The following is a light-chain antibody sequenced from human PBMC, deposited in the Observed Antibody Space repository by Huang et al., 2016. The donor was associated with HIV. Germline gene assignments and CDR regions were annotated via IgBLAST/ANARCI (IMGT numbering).Light chain of an antibody. CDR1: QSVSIN. Sequence: EIVMTQSPATLSVSPGDRATLSCRASQSVSINLAWYQQKPGQAPRLLIYGASTRATGIPARFSGSGSGTEFTLTISSLQSEDFAVYYCQQFHNWPLTFGQGSKLEIK. J-gene: IGKJ2*01. V-gene: IGKV3-15*01. CDR3: QQFHNWPLT. CDR2: GAS.